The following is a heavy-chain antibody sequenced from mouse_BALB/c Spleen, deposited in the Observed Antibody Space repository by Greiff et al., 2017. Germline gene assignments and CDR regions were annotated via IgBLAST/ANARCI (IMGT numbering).Heavy chain of an antibody. CDR3: ARDTARATPWFAY. Sequence: QVQLQQSGPGLVAPSQSLSITCTVSGFSLTGYGVNWVRQPPGKGLEWLGMIWGDGSTDYNSALKSRLSISKDNSKSQVFLKMNSLQTDDTARYYCARDTARATPWFAYWGQGTLVTVSA. J-gene: IGHJ3*01. CDR2: IWGDGST. V-gene: IGHV2-6-7*01. D-gene: IGHD3-1*01. CDR1: GFSLTGYG.